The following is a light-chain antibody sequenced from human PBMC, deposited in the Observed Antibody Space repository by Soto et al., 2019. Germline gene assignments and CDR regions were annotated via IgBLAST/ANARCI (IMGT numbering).Light chain of an antibody. CDR2: DVS. CDR3: SSYTSSSTRVV. Sequence: QSALTQPASVSRSPGQSITISCTGTSSDVGGYNYVSWYQPHPGKAPKLMIYDVSNRPSGVSNRFSGSKSGNTASLTISGLQAEDGADYYCSSYTSSSTRVVFGGGTKLTVL. V-gene: IGLV2-14*01. J-gene: IGLJ2*01. CDR1: SSDVGGYNY.